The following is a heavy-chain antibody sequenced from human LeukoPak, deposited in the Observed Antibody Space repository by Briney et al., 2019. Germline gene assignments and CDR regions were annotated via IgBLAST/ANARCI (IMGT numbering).Heavy chain of an antibody. V-gene: IGHV1-8*01. CDR2: MNPNSGNT. Sequence: ASVKVSCKASGYTFTSYDINWVRQATGQGLEWMGWMNPNSGNTGYAQKFQGRVTMTRNTSISTAYMEPSSLRSEDTAVYYCARGGTIFGVVTIDYWGQGTLVTVSS. J-gene: IGHJ4*02. CDR1: GYTFTSYD. CDR3: ARGGTIFGVVTIDY. D-gene: IGHD3-3*01.